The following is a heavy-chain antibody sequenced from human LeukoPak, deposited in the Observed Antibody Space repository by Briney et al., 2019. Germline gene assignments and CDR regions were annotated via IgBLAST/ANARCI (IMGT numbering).Heavy chain of an antibody. Sequence: SETLSLTCAVYGGSFSGYYWSWIRQPPGKGLEWIGEINHSGSTNYNPSLKSRVTISVDTSKNQFSLKLSSVTAADTAVYYCAREVLESLDSWGQGTLVTVSS. J-gene: IGHJ5*02. CDR2: INHSGST. CDR1: GGSFSGYY. CDR3: AREVLESLDS. V-gene: IGHV4-34*01. D-gene: IGHD2/OR15-2a*01.